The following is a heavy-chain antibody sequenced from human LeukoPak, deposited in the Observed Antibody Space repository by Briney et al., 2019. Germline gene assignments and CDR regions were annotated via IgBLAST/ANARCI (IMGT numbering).Heavy chain of an antibody. CDR3: ARDQGCFDC. CDR1: GFTFSSFA. J-gene: IGHJ4*02. Sequence: PGGSLRLSCAASGFTFSSFAMHWVRQAPAKGLDWVAVISYDGSNKDYADSVKGRFTISRDNSENTLYPQMNSLRPEDTAVYYCARDQGCFDCWGQGTLVTVSS. V-gene: IGHV3-30-3*01. D-gene: IGHD6-19*01. CDR2: ISYDGSNK.